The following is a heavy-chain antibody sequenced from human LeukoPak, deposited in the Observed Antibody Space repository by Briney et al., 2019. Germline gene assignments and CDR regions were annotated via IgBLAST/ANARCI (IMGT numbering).Heavy chain of an antibody. CDR1: GFTFSTYI. J-gene: IGHJ3*02. V-gene: IGHV3-23*01. CDR3: AKGGYIGYNGLFDI. D-gene: IGHD5-12*01. Sequence: GGSLRLSCGASGFTFSTYIVSWVRQAPRKGLQWGSSISGSGTTTYYADYVKGRFTISRDYSKNILYLQMNSLRAEDTATYFCAKGGYIGYNGLFDIWGQGTMVTVSS. CDR2: ISGSGTTT.